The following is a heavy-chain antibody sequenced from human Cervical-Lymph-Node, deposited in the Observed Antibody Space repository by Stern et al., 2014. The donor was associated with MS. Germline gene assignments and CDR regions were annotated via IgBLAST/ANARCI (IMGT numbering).Heavy chain of an antibody. D-gene: IGHD2-15*01. CDR3: ARGVVSNRAAATLHNLFDP. Sequence: QDQLVQSGAEVKKPGSSMNVSCKTSGGTFSSSYAITWLRQAPGQGHAWMGRLIPLLGLANYAQKFQGRVIITADKSTSTTYMELSSLRSEDTAVYYCARGVVSNRAAATLHNLFDPWGQGTLVTVSS. J-gene: IGHJ5*02. CDR1: GGTFSSSYA. V-gene: IGHV1-69*04. CDR2: LIPLLGLA.